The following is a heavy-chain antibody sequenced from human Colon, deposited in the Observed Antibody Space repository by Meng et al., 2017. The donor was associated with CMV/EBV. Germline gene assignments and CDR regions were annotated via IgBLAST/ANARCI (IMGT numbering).Heavy chain of an antibody. CDR2: IRYDGSNK. Sequence: GGSLRLSCAASGFTFSSYGMHWVRQAPGKGLEWVAFIRYDGSNKYYADSVKCRFTISRDNSKNTLYLQMNSLRAEDTAVYYCAKVDQLLYKEPHYYGMDVWGQGTTVTVSS. J-gene: IGHJ6*02. CDR1: GFTFSSYG. D-gene: IGHD2-2*02. CDR3: AKVDQLLYKEPHYYGMDV. V-gene: IGHV3-30*02.